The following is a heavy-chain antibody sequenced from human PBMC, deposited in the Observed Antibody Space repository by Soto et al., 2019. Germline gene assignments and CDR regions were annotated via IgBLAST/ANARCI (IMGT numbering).Heavy chain of an antibody. D-gene: IGHD3-16*01. Sequence: EVQLVQSGGGLVKPGGSLRLSCAVSGFSINDYTMNWVRQAPGKGLEWVSSITSTSEFIYYADSMKGRFTISRDNAKNSVFLQMNSLRAEDTAIYYCPTSAMGGWLDPWGQGTLVTVSS. CDR3: PTSAMGGWLDP. V-gene: IGHV3-21*06. J-gene: IGHJ5*02. CDR1: GFSINDYT. CDR2: ITSTSEFI.